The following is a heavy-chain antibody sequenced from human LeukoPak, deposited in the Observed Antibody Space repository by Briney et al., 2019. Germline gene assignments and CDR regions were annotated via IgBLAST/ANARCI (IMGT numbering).Heavy chain of an antibody. CDR1: GFTFSTYA. J-gene: IGHJ4*02. CDR2: MSYDGRNK. Sequence: GGSLRLSCAASGFTFSTYAMHWVRQAPGKGLEWVALMSYDGRNKYYADSVKGRFTISRDISKNTLYLQMNSLRADDTALCYCARTPYDTSGYPDYWGQGILVTVSS. V-gene: IGHV3-30*01. D-gene: IGHD3-22*01. CDR3: ARTPYDTSGYPDY.